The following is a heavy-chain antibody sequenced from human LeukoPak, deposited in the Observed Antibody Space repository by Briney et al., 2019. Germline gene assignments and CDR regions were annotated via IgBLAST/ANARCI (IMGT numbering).Heavy chain of an antibody. V-gene: IGHV4-4*02. CDR1: GGPISSSNW. J-gene: IGHJ4*02. D-gene: IGHD6-19*01. CDR3: ARGIYSSGWPYYFDY. CDR2: IYHSGST. Sequence: SGTLSLTCAVSGGPISSSNWWSWVRQPPGKGLEWIGEIYHSGSTNYNPSLKSRVTISVDKSKNQFSLKLSSVTAADTAVYYCARGIYSSGWPYYFDYWGQGTLVTVSS.